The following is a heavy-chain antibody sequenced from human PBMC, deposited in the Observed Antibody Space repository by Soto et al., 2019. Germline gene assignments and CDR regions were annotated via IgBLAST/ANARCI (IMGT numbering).Heavy chain of an antibody. J-gene: IGHJ1*01. V-gene: IGHV3-30-3*01. Sequence: LRRSCAASGFTFSSNNMHWVRQAPGKGLEWVAVISYDGSNKYYADSVKGRFTISRDNSKNALYLQMNSLRAEDTAVYYCASCGRGLDYVYDSSGYLEYWGPGSLVTVS. CDR2: ISYDGSNK. CDR1: GFTFSSNN. CDR3: ASCGRGLDYVYDSSGYLEY. D-gene: IGHD3-22*01.